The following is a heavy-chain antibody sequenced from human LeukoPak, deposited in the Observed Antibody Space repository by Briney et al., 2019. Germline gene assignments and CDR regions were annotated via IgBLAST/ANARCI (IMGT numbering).Heavy chain of an antibody. CDR1: GFTFSSYW. CDR3: GRGGGGYFFMIVGANKGGNDY. CDR2: IKQDGSEK. D-gene: IGHD3-22*01. V-gene: IGHV3-7*04. J-gene: IGHJ4*02. Sequence: GGSLRLSCAASGFTFSSYWMSWVRQAPGKGLEWVANIKQDGSEKYYVDSVKGRFTISRDNAKNSLYLQMNSLRAEDTAVYYGGRGGGGYFFMIVGANKGGNDYGGQGTLVTVSS.